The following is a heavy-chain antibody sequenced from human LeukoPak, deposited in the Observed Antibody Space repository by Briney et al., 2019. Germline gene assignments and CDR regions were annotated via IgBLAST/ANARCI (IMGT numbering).Heavy chain of an antibody. D-gene: IGHD7-27*01. CDR3: ARVRPWVFDY. CDR2: IYIGDNP. CDR1: GLTVSSSY. J-gene: IGHJ4*02. V-gene: IGHV3-53*04. Sequence: GGSLRLSCAASGLTVSSSYMSWVRQAPGKGPEWVSIIYIGDNPHYADSVKGRFTISRHNYKNTLYLQMNNLRAEDTAVYYCARVRPWVFDYWGQGTLVTVSS.